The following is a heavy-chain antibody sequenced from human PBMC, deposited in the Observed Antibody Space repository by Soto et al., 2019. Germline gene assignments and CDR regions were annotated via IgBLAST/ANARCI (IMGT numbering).Heavy chain of an antibody. CDR2: IEYNAKNR. Sequence: QVQLVESGGGVVQPGTSLRLSCTASGFTFNSYGIHWVRQAPGKGLEWLALIEYNAKNRFYADSVKGRFSISRDNSRYMVYLQVNGLRAEDTDVYYCAREGDDYCSGTRCFHYYGLDVWGQGTTVIVSS. J-gene: IGHJ6*02. D-gene: IGHD2-15*01. CDR3: AREGDDYCSGTRCFHYYGLDV. CDR1: GFTFNSYG. V-gene: IGHV3-33*05.